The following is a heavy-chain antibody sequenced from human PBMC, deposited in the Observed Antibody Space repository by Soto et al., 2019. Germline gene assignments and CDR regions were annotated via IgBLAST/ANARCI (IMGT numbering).Heavy chain of an antibody. J-gene: IGHJ4*02. D-gene: IGHD3-16*02. Sequence: PGGSLRLSCAASGFPFSSYWMTWFRQAPGKGLEWVANIKPDGSETDYVDSVKGRFTISRDNARNSVYLQMNSLTAEDTAVFHCARGSYQFDYWGQGALVTVSS. CDR2: IKPDGSET. CDR1: GFPFSSYW. CDR3: ARGSYQFDY. V-gene: IGHV3-7*01.